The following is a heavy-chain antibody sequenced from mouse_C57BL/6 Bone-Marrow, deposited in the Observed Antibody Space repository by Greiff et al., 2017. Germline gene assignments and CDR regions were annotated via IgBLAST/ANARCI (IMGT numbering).Heavy chain of an antibody. CDR3: TTTYGSSHYYAMDY. Sequence: VQLQQSGAELVRPGASVKLSCTASGFNIKDDYMHWVQQRPEQGLEWIGWIDPENGDTEYASKFQGKVTITADTSSNTAYLQLSSLISEDTTVYYCTTTYGSSHYYAMDYWGQGTSVTVSS. D-gene: IGHD1-1*01. CDR1: GFNIKDDY. J-gene: IGHJ4*01. CDR2: IDPENGDT. V-gene: IGHV14-4*01.